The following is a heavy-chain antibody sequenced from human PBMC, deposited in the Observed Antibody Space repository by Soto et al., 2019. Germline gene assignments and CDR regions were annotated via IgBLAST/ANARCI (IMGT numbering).Heavy chain of an antibody. CDR3: ANPRDPEDNNWFDP. V-gene: IGHV3-30*18. CDR1: GFTFSSYG. CDR2: ISYDGSNK. J-gene: IGHJ5*02. Sequence: PGGSLSLSCAAYGFTFSSYGMHWVRQAPGKGLEWVAVISYDGSNKYYADSVKGRFTISRDNSKNTLYLQMISLRAEDTAVYYCANPRDPEDNNWFDPWGQGTLVTVSS.